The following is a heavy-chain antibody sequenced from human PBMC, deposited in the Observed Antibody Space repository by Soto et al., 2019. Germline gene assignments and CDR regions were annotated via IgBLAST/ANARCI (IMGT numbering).Heavy chain of an antibody. V-gene: IGHV1-46*01. J-gene: IGHJ6*02. CDR2: INPSGGST. CDR1: GYTFTSYY. Sequence: GASVKVSCKASGYTFTSYYMHWVRQAPGQGLEWMGIINPSGGSTSYAQKFQGRVTMTRDTSTSTVYMELSSLKASDTAMYYCASLSRDYYYYGMDFWGQGTTVTVSS. CDR3: ASLSRDYYYYGMDF. D-gene: IGHD3-9*01.